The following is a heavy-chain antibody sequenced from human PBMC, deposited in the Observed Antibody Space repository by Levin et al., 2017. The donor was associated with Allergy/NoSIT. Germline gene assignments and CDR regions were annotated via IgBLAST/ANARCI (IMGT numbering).Heavy chain of an antibody. D-gene: IGHD1-1*01. J-gene: IGHJ4*02. V-gene: IGHV3-20*04. CDR1: GFTFDDYG. Sequence: PGGSLRLSCVASGFTFDDYGMCWVRQAPGKGLEWVSGFDWNGASTGYADSVKGRFTISRDNAKKSLYLQMNSLRAEDTAFYYCARGSGTFDYWGQGTLVTVSS. CDR2: FDWNGAST. CDR3: ARGSGTFDY.